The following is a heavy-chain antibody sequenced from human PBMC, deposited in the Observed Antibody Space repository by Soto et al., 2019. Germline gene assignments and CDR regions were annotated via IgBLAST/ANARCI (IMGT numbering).Heavy chain of an antibody. Sequence: QVQLVQSGAEVKKPGSSVKVSCKASGGTFSSYAISWVRQAPGQGLEWLGGIIPIIGTANYAQKFQGRVTITADESTCTAYMELSSLGSEDTAVYYCPSSVTDYYGMDVWGQGTTVTVSS. J-gene: IGHJ6*02. CDR3: PSSVTDYYGMDV. CDR1: GGTFSSYA. V-gene: IGHV1-69*01. CDR2: IIPIIGTA. D-gene: IGHD2-8*02.